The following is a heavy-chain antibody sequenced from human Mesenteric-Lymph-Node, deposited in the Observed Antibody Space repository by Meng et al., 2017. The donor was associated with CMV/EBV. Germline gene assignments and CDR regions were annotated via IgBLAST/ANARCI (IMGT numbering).Heavy chain of an antibody. D-gene: IGHD5-18*01. J-gene: IGHJ6*02. CDR1: GFSFSSYG. CDR2: IWYDGSQT. Sequence: GESLKISCAASGFSFSSYGMHWVRQVPGKGPEWVAFIWYDGSQTFYADSVKGRFTISRDNSKNTLYLQMNSLRAEDTAVYYCAKDLQRDTGYGMDVWGQGTTVTVSS. CDR3: AKDLQRDTGYGMDV. V-gene: IGHV3-33*03.